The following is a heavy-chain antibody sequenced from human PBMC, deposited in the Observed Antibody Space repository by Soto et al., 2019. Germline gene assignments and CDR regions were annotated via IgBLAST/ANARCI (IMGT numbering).Heavy chain of an antibody. CDR3: TRLYCGGDCDFDS. J-gene: IGHJ4*02. CDR1: GFTFSGSA. D-gene: IGHD2-21*02. CDR2: IRDKANSYAT. V-gene: IGHV3-73*02. Sequence: EVQLVESGGGLVQPGGSLKLSCAASGFTFSGSAMHWVRQASGKGLEWVGRIRDKANSYATAYTASVKGRFTISRDDSKNTAYLQMNSLKNEDTAVYYCTRLYCGGDCDFDSWGQGTLVTVSS.